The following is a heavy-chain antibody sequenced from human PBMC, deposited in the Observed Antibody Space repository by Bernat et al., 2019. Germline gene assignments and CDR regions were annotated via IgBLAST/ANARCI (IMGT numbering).Heavy chain of an antibody. CDR2: INPNNGDT. D-gene: IGHD5-12*01. J-gene: IGHJ5*02. V-gene: IGHV1-2*02. CDR1: EYTFTGYY. Sequence: QVQLVQSGAEVKKPGASVKVSCKASEYTFTGYYIHWVRQAPGQGLEWMGWINPNNGDTNYAQKFQGRVTMTRDTSITTAYMELSRLRSDDTAMYYCASSLKGGYDSPWGQGTLFTVSS. CDR3: ASSLKGGYDSP.